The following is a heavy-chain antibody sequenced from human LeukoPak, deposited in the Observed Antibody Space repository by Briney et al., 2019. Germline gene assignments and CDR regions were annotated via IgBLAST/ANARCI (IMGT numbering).Heavy chain of an antibody. D-gene: IGHD6-19*01. CDR1: GYTFTSYD. V-gene: IGHV1-8*03. CDR3: ARGRQWLVRKSLELPDY. J-gene: IGHJ4*02. Sequence: ASVKVSCKASGYTFTSYDINWVRQATGQGLEWMGWMNPNSGNTGYAQKFQGRVTITRNTSISTAYMELSSLRSEDTAVYYCARGRQWLVRKSLELPDYWGQGTLVTVSS. CDR2: MNPNSGNT.